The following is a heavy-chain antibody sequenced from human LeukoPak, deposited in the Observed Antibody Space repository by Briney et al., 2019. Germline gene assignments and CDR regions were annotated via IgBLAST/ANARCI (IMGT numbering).Heavy chain of an antibody. Sequence: GGSLRLSCAASGFTFSSYAMSWVRQAPGKGLEWVSAISGSGGSTYYADSVKGRFTISRDNSKNTLYLQMNSLRAEDTAVYYCAREGGILWFGEGTHDAFDIWGQGTMVTVSS. J-gene: IGHJ3*02. D-gene: IGHD3-10*01. V-gene: IGHV3-23*01. CDR2: ISGSGGST. CDR1: GFTFSSYA. CDR3: AREGGILWFGEGTHDAFDI.